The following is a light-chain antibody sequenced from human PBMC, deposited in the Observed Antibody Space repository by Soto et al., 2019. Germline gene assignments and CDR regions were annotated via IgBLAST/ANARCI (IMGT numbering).Light chain of an antibody. CDR2: EVT. CDR3: SSVTGSTTHVI. Sequence: QSVLTQPASVSGSPGQSITISCTGTSSDVGGYDYVSWYQQHPGKVPKLIIFEVTNRPSGVSHRFSGSMSGNTASLTISSLRAEDEADYSCSSVTGSTTHVIFGVGTKLTVL. CDR1: SSDVGGYDY. J-gene: IGLJ2*01. V-gene: IGLV2-14*01.